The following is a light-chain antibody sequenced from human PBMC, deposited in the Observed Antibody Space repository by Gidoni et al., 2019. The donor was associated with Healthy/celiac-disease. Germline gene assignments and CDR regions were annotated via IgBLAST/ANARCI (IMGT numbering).Light chain of an antibody. CDR1: QSVLYSSNNKNY. Sequence: DIVLTQSPDSLAVSLGERATINCKSSQSVLYSSNNKNYLAWYQQKPGQPPKLLIYWAYTRESGVPDRFSGSGAGTDFTLTSRSLQAEDVAVYYCQQYYSTPPMYTFGQXTKLEIK. J-gene: IGKJ2*01. CDR2: WAY. CDR3: QQYYSTPPMYT. V-gene: IGKV4-1*01.